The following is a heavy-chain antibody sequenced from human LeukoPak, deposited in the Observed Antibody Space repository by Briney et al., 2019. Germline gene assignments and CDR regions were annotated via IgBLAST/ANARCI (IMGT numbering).Heavy chain of an antibody. D-gene: IGHD5-18*01. CDR3: ARSGRYGTPFDY. CDR1: GGSFSGYY. J-gene: IGHJ4*02. CDR2: INHSGST. V-gene: IGHV4-34*01. Sequence: SQTLSLTCAVYGGSFSGYYRSWIRQPPGKGLEWIGVINHSGSTNYNPSLKSRVTISVDTSKNQFSLKLSSVTAADTAVYYCARSGRYGTPFDYWGQGTLVTVSS.